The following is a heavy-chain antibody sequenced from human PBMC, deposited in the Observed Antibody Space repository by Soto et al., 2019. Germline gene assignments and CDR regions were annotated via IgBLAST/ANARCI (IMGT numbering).Heavy chain of an antibody. Sequence: QVQLQESGPGLVKPSETLSLSCTVSNGSISNFYWNWIRHPAGKRLEWIGRINTSGTTSYNPSLRSRVTMSVDTSKNQFFLKLNAVTAADTAVYYCARSSHKESWFDPWGQGTLVTVSS. CDR3: ARSSHKESWFDP. D-gene: IGHD6-13*01. CDR1: NGSISNFY. J-gene: IGHJ5*02. V-gene: IGHV4-4*07. CDR2: INTSGTT.